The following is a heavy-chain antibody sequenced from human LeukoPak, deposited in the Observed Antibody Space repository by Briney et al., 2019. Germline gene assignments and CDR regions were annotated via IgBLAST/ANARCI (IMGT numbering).Heavy chain of an antibody. CDR1: GGSISSGDYY. CDR2: IYYSGST. D-gene: IGHD6-19*01. CDR3: ARVNRGYSSGWYRWFDP. Sequence: PSETLSLTCTVSGGSISSGDYYWSWIRQPPGKGLEWIGYIYYSGSTYYNPSLKSRVTISVDTSKNQFSLKLSSVTAADTAVYYCARVNRGYSSGWYRWFDPWGQGTLVTVSS. V-gene: IGHV4-30-4*01. J-gene: IGHJ5*02.